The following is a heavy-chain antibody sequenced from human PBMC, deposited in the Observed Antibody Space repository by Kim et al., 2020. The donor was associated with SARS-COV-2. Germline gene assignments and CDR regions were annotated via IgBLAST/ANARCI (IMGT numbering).Heavy chain of an antibody. Sequence: SETLSLTCAVYGGSFSGYYWSWIRQPPGKGLEWIGEINHSGSTNYNPSLKSRVTISVDTSKNQFSLKLSSVTAADTSVYYCARGLVLRYFDLVDYWGQGTLVTVSS. CDR3: ARGLVLRYFDLVDY. D-gene: IGHD3-9*01. J-gene: IGHJ4*02. CDR2: INHSGST. CDR1: GGSFSGYY. V-gene: IGHV4-34*01.